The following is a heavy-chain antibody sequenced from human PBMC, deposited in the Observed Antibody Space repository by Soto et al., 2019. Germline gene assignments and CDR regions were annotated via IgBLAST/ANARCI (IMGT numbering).Heavy chain of an antibody. D-gene: IGHD4-17*01. CDR3: ARDFPDDYGDYS. J-gene: IGHJ4*02. CDR1: GGTISSGGYS. V-gene: IGHV4-61*08. Sequence: PSETLSLTCAVSGGTISSGGYSWSWIRQPPGKGLEWIGYIYHSGSTYYNPSLKSRVTISVDTSKNQFSLKLSSVTAADTAVYYCARDFPDDYGDYSWGQGTLVTVSS. CDR2: IYHSGST.